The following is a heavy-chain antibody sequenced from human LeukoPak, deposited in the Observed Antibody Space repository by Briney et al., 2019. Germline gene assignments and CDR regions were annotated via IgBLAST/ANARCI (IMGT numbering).Heavy chain of an antibody. CDR1: GGSISSYY. CDR3: AREVITTTKGTFFDY. CDR2: IYYSGST. Sequence: SETLSLTCTVSGGSISSYYWSWIRQPPGKGLEWIGYIYYSGSTNYNPSLKSRVTISVDTSKNQFSLKLSSVTAADTAVYYCAREVITTTKGTFFDYWGQGTLVTVSS. V-gene: IGHV4-59*01. D-gene: IGHD1-14*01. J-gene: IGHJ4*02.